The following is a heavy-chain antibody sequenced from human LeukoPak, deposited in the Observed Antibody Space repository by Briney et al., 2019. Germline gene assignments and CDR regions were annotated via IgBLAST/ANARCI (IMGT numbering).Heavy chain of an antibody. CDR1: GGSFSGYY. J-gene: IGHJ3*02. V-gene: IGHV4-34*01. CDR3: ARALTYYYDSSGYYKSYDAFDI. CDR2: INHSGST. D-gene: IGHD3-22*01. Sequence: SETLSLTCAVYGGSFSGYYWSWIRQPPGKGLEWIGEINHSGSTNYNPSLKSRVTTSVDRSKNQFSLKLSSVTAADTAVYYCARALTYYYDSSGYYKSYDAFDIWGQGTMVTVSS.